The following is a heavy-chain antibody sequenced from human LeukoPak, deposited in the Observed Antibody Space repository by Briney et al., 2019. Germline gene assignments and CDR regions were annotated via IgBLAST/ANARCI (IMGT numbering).Heavy chain of an antibody. CDR3: AREKALRFLECPDYGMDV. J-gene: IGHJ6*02. D-gene: IGHD3-3*01. Sequence: GGSLRLSCAASGFTFSSYWMSWVRQAPGKGLEWVANINQDGSEKYYVDSVKGRFTISRDNAKNSLYLQMNSLRAEDTAVYYCAREKALRFLECPDYGMDVWGQGTTVTVSS. V-gene: IGHV3-7*01. CDR1: GFTFSSYW. CDR2: INQDGSEK.